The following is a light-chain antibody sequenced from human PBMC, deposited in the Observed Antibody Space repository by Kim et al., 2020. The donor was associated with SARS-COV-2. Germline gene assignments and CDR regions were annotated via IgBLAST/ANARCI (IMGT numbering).Light chain of an antibody. CDR3: QKYATSPET. J-gene: IGKJ1*01. CDR2: SES. Sequence: ENVLTQSPGTLSLSPGERATLSCRASQSVSSNFLAWYQQKAGQAPRLVIYSESSRASGIPDRFSGSGSGTDFTLTISTLEPEDFAVYYCQKYATSPETFGQGTKVEIK. V-gene: IGKV3-20*01. CDR1: QSVSSNF.